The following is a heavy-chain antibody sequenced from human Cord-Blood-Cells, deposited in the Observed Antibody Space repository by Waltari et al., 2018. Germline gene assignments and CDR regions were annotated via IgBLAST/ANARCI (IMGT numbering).Heavy chain of an antibody. CDR3: ARHGRGGSYYPDAFDI. V-gene: IGHV5-51*01. D-gene: IGHD1-26*01. CDR2: IYPGDSDT. J-gene: IGHJ3*02. CDR1: GYSFNSYW. Sequence: EVQLVQSGAEVKTPGESLKISCKGSGYSFNSYWSGWVRPMPGKGLEWMGIIYPGDSDTRYSPSFQGQVTISADKSISTAYLQWSSLKASDTAMYYCARHGRGGSYYPDAFDIWGQGTMVTVSS.